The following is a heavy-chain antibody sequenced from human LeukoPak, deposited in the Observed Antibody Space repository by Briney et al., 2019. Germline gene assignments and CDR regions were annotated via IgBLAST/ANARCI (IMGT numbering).Heavy chain of an antibody. CDR2: IYYSGST. CDR3: ARHPKYSSSWYSFDY. V-gene: IGHV4-59*08. Sequence: SETLSLTCTVSGGSISSYYWSWIRQPPGKGLEWIGYIYYSGSTNYNPSLKSRVTISVDTSKNQFSLKLSSVTAADTAVYYCARHPKYSSSWYSFDYWGQGTLDTVSS. D-gene: IGHD6-13*01. J-gene: IGHJ4*02. CDR1: GGSISSYY.